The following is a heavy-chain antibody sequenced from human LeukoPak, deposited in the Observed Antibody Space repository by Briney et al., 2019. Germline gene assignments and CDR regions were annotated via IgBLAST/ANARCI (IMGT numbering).Heavy chain of an antibody. V-gene: IGHV3-21*05. Sequence: PGGSLRLSCAASGFTFSSYSMNWVRQAPGKGLEWVSFISNSGDSIYYADSVKGRFTTSRDNAKSSLFLQMNSLRAEDTAVYYCGRGHWGLDYWGQGAVVTVSS. CDR1: GFTFSSYS. J-gene: IGHJ4*02. CDR2: ISNSGDSI. CDR3: GRGHWGLDY. D-gene: IGHD7-27*01.